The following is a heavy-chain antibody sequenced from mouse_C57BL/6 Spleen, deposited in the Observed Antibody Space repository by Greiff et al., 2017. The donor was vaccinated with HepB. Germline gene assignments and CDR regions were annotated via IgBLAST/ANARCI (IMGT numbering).Heavy chain of an antibody. CDR3: ARNEGREYYYAMDY. V-gene: IGHV2-2*01. J-gene: IGHJ4*01. CDR2: IWSGGST. Sequence: VQLVESGPGLVQPSQSLSITCTVSGFSLTSYGVHWVRQSPGKGLEWLGVIWSGGSTDYNAAFISRLSISKDNSKSQVFFKMNSLQADDTAIYYCARNEGREYYYAMDYWGQGTSVTVSS. CDR1: GFSLTSYG.